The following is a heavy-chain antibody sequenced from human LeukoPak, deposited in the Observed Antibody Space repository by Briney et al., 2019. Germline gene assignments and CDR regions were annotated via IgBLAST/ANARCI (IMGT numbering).Heavy chain of an antibody. D-gene: IGHD3-22*01. J-gene: IGHJ2*01. V-gene: IGHV4-4*07. CDR3: ARDSRGTDPWYFDV. Sequence: SETLSLTCSFTGFVSGESISTYSWSWFRQPAGKGLEWLGRINPSGSTNYNPSLKSRVTISEDKSRNQVSLKLNSVTAADTAVYYCARDSRGTDPWYFDVWGRGTLVTVSS. CDR2: INPSGST. CDR1: GESISTYS.